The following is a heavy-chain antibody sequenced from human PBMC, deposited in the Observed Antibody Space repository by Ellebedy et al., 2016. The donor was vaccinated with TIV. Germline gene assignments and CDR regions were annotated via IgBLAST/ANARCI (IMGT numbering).Heavy chain of an antibody. CDR3: VKGAYPVPTVMAV. J-gene: IGHJ6*02. D-gene: IGHD3-16*01. CDR2: IRSDESKK. CDR1: GFTSSG. V-gene: IGHV3-30*02. Sequence: GESLKISCATSGFTSSGMHWVRQAPGRGLEWVAFIRSDESKKYYADSVKGRFTISRDNSRNTLDLQMISLRPEDTALYYCVKGAYPVPTVMAVWGQGTMVIVSS.